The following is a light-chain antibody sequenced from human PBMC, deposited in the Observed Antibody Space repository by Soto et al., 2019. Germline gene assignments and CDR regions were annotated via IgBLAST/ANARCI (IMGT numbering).Light chain of an antibody. CDR1: QSVSGSD. Sequence: EVVLTQSPGTLSLSPGERATLSCRASQSVSGSDLAWYQQKPGQAPRLLISGVSNRATGIPPRFRGSGSGTEFTLTVDTLQSEDIAIYYCQQYYHWPVTFGGGTKVDI. J-gene: IGKJ4*01. CDR2: GVS. CDR3: QQYYHWPVT. V-gene: IGKV3-15*01.